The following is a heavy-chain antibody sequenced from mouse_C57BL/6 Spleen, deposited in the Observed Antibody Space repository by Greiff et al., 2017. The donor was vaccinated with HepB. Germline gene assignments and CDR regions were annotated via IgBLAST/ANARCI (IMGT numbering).Heavy chain of an antibody. CDR3: ARLNGIFGGFDY. D-gene: IGHD1-1*02. Sequence: QVQLQQSGTELVKPGASVKLSCKASGYTFTSYWMHWVKQRPGQGLEWIGNINPSNGGTNYNEKFKSKATLTVDKSSSTAYMQLSSLTSEDSAVYYCARLNGIFGGFDYWGQGTTLTVSS. CDR2: INPSNGGT. CDR1: GYTFTSYW. J-gene: IGHJ2*01. V-gene: IGHV1-53*01.